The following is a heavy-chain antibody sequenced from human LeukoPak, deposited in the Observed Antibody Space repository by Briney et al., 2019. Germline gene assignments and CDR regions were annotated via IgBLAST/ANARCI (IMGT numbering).Heavy chain of an antibody. CDR3: ARSRSGSYYRDYYFDY. D-gene: IGHD1-26*01. J-gene: IGHJ4*02. Sequence: GGSLRLSCAAPGFTFSSYWMHWVRQAPGKGLVWVSRINTDGRSTSYADSVKGRFTISRDNAKNTLYLQMNSLGAEDTAVYYCARSRSGSYYRDYYFDYWGQGTLVTVSS. CDR2: INTDGRST. CDR1: GFTFSSYW. V-gene: IGHV3-74*01.